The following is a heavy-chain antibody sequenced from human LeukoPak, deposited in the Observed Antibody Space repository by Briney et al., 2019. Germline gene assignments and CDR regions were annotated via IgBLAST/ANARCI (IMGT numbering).Heavy chain of an antibody. CDR2: IYSGGST. V-gene: IGHV3-53*01. J-gene: IGHJ4*02. Sequence: PGGSLRLSCAASGFTVSSNYMSWVRQAPGKGLERVSVIYSGGSTYYADSVKGRFTISRDNSKNTLYLQMNSLRAEDTAVYYCARVTLQFGELPDYWGQGTLVTVSS. D-gene: IGHD3-10*01. CDR3: ARVTLQFGELPDY. CDR1: GFTVSSNY.